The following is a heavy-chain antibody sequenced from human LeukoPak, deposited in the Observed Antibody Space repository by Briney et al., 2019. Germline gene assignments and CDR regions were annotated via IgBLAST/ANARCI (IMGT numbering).Heavy chain of an antibody. D-gene: IGHD6-13*01. CDR2: IYYSGST. V-gene: IGHV4-59*01. CDR1: GGSISSYY. Sequence: SETLSLTCTVSGGSISSYYWNWVRQPPGKGLEWIGYIYYSGSTNYNPSLKSRVTISVDTSKNQFSLKLSSVTAADTAVYYCARDLGVAAATDNWYFDLWGRGTLVTASS. J-gene: IGHJ2*01. CDR3: ARDLGVAAATDNWYFDL.